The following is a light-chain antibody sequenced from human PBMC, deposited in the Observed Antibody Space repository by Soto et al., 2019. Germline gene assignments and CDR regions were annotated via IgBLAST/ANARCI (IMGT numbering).Light chain of an antibody. CDR3: QQYDNWPPLT. V-gene: IGKV3-15*01. CDR2: GTS. CDR1: QSISSS. J-gene: IGKJ4*01. Sequence: EIVMTQSPATLSVSPGERATLFCRASQSISSSLAWYQHKAGQAPRLLIYGTSTRATGIPARFSGSGSGTEFTLTISSLQSEDFAVYYCQQYDNWPPLTFGGGTKVEIK.